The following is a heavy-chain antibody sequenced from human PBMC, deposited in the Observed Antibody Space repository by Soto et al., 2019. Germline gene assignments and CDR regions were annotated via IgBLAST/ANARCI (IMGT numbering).Heavy chain of an antibody. CDR2: FNPDGGST. CDR1: GYIFANYY. D-gene: IGHD3-16*01. J-gene: IGHJ6*02. CDR3: ARGDYHGMDV. Sequence: QVQLVESGAEVKKPGASMKLSCQASGYIFANYYMHWVRQAPGQGLEWMGIFNPDGGSTTYAQKFQDRGTGNGDTSTSTVYMELSSLTSEDTAVYFCARGDYHGMDVWGQGTRVTVSS. V-gene: IGHV1-46*01.